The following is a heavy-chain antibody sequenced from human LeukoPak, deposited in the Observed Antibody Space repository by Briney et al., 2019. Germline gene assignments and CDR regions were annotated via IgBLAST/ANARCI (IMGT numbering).Heavy chain of an antibody. CDR2: INSDGRST. CDR3: ARGYYDSSGYYLIDY. Sequence: GGSLRLSCAASGFTFSNYWMHWVRQAPGKGLVWVSRINSDGRSTSYADSVKGRFTISRDNAKNTLYLQMNSLRAEDTAVHYCARGYYDSSGYYLIDYWGQGTLVTVSS. J-gene: IGHJ4*02. V-gene: IGHV3-74*01. CDR1: GFTFSNYW. D-gene: IGHD3-22*01.